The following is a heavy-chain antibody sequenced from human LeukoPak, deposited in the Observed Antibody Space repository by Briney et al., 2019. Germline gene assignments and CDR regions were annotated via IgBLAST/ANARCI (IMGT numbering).Heavy chain of an antibody. CDR1: GGSISSYY. J-gene: IGHJ5*02. Sequence: SETLSLTCTVSGGSISSYYWSWIRQPPGKGLEWIGYIYYSGSTNYNPSLKSRATISVDTSKNQFSLKLSSVTAADTAVYYCARGQRDRAYCSGGSCSRFDPWGQGTLVTVSS. V-gene: IGHV4-59*01. CDR2: IYYSGST. D-gene: IGHD2-15*01. CDR3: ARGQRDRAYCSGGSCSRFDP.